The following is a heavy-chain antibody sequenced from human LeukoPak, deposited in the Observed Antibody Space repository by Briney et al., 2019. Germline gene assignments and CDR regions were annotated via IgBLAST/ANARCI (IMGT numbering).Heavy chain of an antibody. V-gene: IGHV1-2*02. J-gene: IGHJ4*02. D-gene: IGHD4-17*01. CDR2: INPNSGGT. CDR3: ARDYGDYVEGY. Sequence: ASVKVSCTASGYTXTGYYMHWVRQAPGQGLEWMGWINPNSGGTNYAQKFQGRVTMTRDTSISTAYMELSRLRSDDTAVYYCARDYGDYVEGYWGQGTLVTVSS. CDR1: GYTXTGYY.